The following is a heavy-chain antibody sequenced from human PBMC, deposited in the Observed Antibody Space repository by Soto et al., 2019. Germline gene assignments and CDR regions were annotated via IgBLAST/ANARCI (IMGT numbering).Heavy chain of an antibody. V-gene: IGHV1-2*02. CDR3: ARDHDDFWSGAPADY. J-gene: IGHJ4*02. CDR1: GYTFTGYY. CDR2: INPNSGGT. D-gene: IGHD3-3*01. Sequence: ASVKVSCKASGYTFTGYYMNWVRQAPGQGLEWMGWINPNSGGTNYAQKFQGRVTMTRDTSISTAYMELSRLRSDDTAVYYCARDHDDFWSGAPADYWGQGTLVTVS.